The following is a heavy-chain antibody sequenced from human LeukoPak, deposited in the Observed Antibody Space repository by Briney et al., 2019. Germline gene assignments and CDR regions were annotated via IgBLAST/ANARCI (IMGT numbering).Heavy chain of an antibody. Sequence: GGSLRLSCAASGFTFSTYGMHWVRQAPGKGLEWVAVISYDGSNKYHADSVKGRFTISRDNSKNTLYLQMSSLRPEDTAVYYCAKDDFWSGYYTRGFDYWGQGTLVTVSS. CDR3: AKDDFWSGYYTRGFDY. V-gene: IGHV3-30*18. J-gene: IGHJ4*02. CDR2: ISYDGSNK. CDR1: GFTFSTYG. D-gene: IGHD3-3*01.